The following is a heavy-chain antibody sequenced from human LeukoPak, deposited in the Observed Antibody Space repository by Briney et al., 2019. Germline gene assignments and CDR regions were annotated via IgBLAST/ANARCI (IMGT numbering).Heavy chain of an antibody. CDR1: GGTFTSYA. V-gene: IGHV1-69*01. Sequence: SVEVSCKASGGTFTSYAFSWVRQTPGQGLEWMGGIIPIFGTANSAQKFQDRLTITADGSTSTIYMELSSLRSEDTAVYYCARVLAEAGSAYFDYWGQGTLVTVSS. CDR2: IIPIFGTA. D-gene: IGHD6-13*01. J-gene: IGHJ4*02. CDR3: ARVLAEAGSAYFDY.